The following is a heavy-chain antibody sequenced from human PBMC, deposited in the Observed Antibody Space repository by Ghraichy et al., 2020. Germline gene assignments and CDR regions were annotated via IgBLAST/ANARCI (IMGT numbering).Heavy chain of an antibody. D-gene: IGHD6-25*01. V-gene: IGHV3-23*01. CDR3: AKVGGSSGDYVDL. CDR2: ISRSGVST. Sequence: GGSLRLSCAASGFTFTTYAMNWVRQAPGKGLEWVSAISRSGVSTYYADSVKGRFTISRDNSRNTLYLQMNSLRAEDTAVYYCAKVGGSSGDYVDLWGRGTRVTV. CDR1: GFTFTTYA. J-gene: IGHJ2*01.